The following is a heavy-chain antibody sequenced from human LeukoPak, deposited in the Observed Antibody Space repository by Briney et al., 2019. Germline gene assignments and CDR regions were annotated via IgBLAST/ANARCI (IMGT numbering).Heavy chain of an antibody. D-gene: IGHD6-13*01. Sequence: PSETLSLTCTVSGGSISSYYWSWIRQPPGKGLEWIGYIYYSGSTNYNPSLKSRVTISVDTSKNQFSLKLSSVTAADTAVYYCAGDGWQQLGHHYYYYGMDVWGQGTTVTVSS. CDR3: AGDGWQQLGHHYYYYGMDV. V-gene: IGHV4-59*01. CDR1: GGSISSYY. J-gene: IGHJ6*02. CDR2: IYYSGST.